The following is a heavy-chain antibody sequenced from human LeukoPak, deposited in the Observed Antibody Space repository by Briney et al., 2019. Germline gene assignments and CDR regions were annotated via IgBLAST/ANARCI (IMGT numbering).Heavy chain of an antibody. CDR2: IYTSGST. CDR1: GGSISSYY. V-gene: IGHV4-4*07. D-gene: IGHD6-19*01. CDR3: AGSIAVAGKVNYFDY. J-gene: IGHJ4*02. Sequence: SETLSLTCTVSGGSISSYYWSWIRQPAGKGLEWIGRIYTSGSTNYNPSLKSRVTMSVDTSKNQFSLKLSSVTAADTAVYYCAGSIAVAGKVNYFDYWGQGTLVTVSS.